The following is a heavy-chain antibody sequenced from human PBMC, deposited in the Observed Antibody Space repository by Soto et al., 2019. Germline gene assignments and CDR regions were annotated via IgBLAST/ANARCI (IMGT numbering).Heavy chain of an antibody. J-gene: IGHJ6*01. D-gene: IGHD3-10*01. CDR3: AREGGDSTGRYYGMDV. CDR1: GFTFSSYW. Sequence: EVQLVESGGGLVQPGGSLRLSCAASGFTFSSYWMHWVRQAPGKGLVWVSRINSDGNSTSYADSVKGRFTISRDNAKNTLYLQMNSLRAEDTAVYYCAREGGDSTGRYYGMDVWGQGTTVTVSS. V-gene: IGHV3-74*01. CDR2: INSDGNST.